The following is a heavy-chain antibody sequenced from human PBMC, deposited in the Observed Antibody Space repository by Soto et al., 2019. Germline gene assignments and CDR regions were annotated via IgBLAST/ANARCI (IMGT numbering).Heavy chain of an antibody. CDR1: GGSISGHY. CDR2: MYYSGST. J-gene: IGHJ6*03. Sequence: QVQLQESGPGLVKPSETLSLSCSVSGGSISGHYWSWVRQTPGKGLEWIGYMYYSGSTNYNPSLKRRGTLSVDTSKNHFSLRLTSVTAADTAVYYCARGPYYDLIWNYYYMDVWGKGTTVTVSS. CDR3: ARGPYYDLIWNYYYMDV. V-gene: IGHV4-59*08. D-gene: IGHD3-16*01.